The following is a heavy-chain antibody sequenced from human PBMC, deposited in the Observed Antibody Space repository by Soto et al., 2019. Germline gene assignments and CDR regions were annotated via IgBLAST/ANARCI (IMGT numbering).Heavy chain of an antibody. CDR1: GFTFSGSA. J-gene: IGHJ4*02. Sequence: GGSLRLSCAASGFTFSGSAMHWVRQASGKGLEWVGRIRSKANSYATAYAASVKGRFTISRDDSKNTAYLQMNSLKTEDTAVYYCARLEFDGDYFDYWGQGTLVTVAS. CDR2: IRSKANSYAT. CDR3: ARLEFDGDYFDY. D-gene: IGHD4-17*01. V-gene: IGHV3-73*01.